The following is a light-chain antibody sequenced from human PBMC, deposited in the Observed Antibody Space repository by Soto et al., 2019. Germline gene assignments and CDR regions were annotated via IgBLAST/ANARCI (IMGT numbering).Light chain of an antibody. CDR3: AAWDDSLNGYV. Sequence: QPVLTQPPSGSGTPGHRVSISCSESSSNIGSNTVNWYQQLPGTAPKLLIYSNNQRPSGVPDRFSGSKSGTSASLAISGLQSEDEADYYCAAWDDSLNGYVFGTGTKVTVL. CDR2: SNN. V-gene: IGLV1-44*01. J-gene: IGLJ1*01. CDR1: SSNIGSNT.